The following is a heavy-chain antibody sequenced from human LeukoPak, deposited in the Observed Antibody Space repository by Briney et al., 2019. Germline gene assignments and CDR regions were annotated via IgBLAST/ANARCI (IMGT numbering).Heavy chain of an antibody. Sequence: TSETLSLTCTVSGASISRSAYYWGWIRQPPGKGLEWIGNIYYSGSTYYHPSLQSRVTKTVDKSNNQFANKLPAVTAADRTVHYCARQRGYYGPYYYYYMDVWGKGTTVSISS. D-gene: IGHD3-10*01. CDR2: IYYSGST. CDR1: GASISRSAYY. V-gene: IGHV4-39*01. CDR3: ARQRGYYGPYYYYYMDV. J-gene: IGHJ6*03.